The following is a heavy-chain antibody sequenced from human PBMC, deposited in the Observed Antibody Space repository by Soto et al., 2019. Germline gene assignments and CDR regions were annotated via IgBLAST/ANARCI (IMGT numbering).Heavy chain of an antibody. CDR3: ARARFGIGGFRSNLYFFDY. V-gene: IGHV1-69*13. CDR2: IIPMLRTA. D-gene: IGHD2-15*01. Sequence: SVKVSCTASGGTFRTDASSWVRQAPGQGLEWMGGIIPMLRTANYTQKFQGRVTITADDSTSTAYMELSGLRFEDTAVYCCARARFGIGGFRSNLYFFDYWGQGTLVTFSS. CDR1: GGTFRTDA. J-gene: IGHJ4*02.